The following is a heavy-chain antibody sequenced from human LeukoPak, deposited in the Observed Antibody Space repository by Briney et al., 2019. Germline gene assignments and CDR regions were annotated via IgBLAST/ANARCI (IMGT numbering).Heavy chain of an antibody. V-gene: IGHV1-24*01. CDR1: GYTLTELS. D-gene: IGHD6-13*01. CDR3: ARSTGGSSWYNLDY. CDR2: FDPEDGET. Sequence: ASVKVSCKVSGYTLTELSMHWVRQAPGKGLEWMGGFDPEDGETIYAQKFQGRVTMTEDTSTDTAYMELSSLRSDDTAVYYCARSTGGSSWYNLDYWGQGTLVTVSS. J-gene: IGHJ4*02.